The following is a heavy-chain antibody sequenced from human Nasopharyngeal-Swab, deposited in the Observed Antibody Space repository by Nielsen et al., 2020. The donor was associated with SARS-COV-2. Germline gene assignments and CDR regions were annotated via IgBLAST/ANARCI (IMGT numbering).Heavy chain of an antibody. J-gene: IGHJ6*03. CDR1: CGSFSGYY. CDR3: ARGSPPGVVPAALGVIFYYYYYMDV. CDR2: INHSGST. D-gene: IGHD2-2*01. Sequence: SETLSLTLAVYCGSFSGYYWGWIRQPPGKGLEWIGAINHSGSTNYNPSLKSRVTISVDTSKNQFSLKLSSVTAADTAVYYCARGSPPGVVPAALGVIFYYYYYMDVWGKGTTVTVSS. V-gene: IGHV4-34*01.